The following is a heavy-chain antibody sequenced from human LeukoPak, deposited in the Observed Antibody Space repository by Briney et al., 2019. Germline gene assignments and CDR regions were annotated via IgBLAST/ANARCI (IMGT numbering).Heavy chain of an antibody. V-gene: IGHV4-4*02. CDR3: ARARSGYYLGCFDP. Sequence: SGTLSLTCAVSGGSISSSNWWSWVRQPPGKGLEWIGEIYHSGSTNYNPSLKSRVTISVDKSKNQFSLKLSSVTAADTAVYYCARARSGYYLGCFDPWGQGTLVTVSS. CDR1: GGSISSSNW. CDR2: IYHSGST. D-gene: IGHD3-3*01. J-gene: IGHJ5*02.